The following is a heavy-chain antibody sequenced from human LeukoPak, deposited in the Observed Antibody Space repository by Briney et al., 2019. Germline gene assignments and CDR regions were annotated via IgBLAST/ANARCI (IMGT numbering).Heavy chain of an antibody. Sequence: GGSLRLSCAASGFTFSTYAMSWVSQAPGKGLEWVSAISGSGVSTYYADSVKGRFTISRDTSNNTLYRQMNSLRAEDTAVYYCARVYYYDSSGLDYWGQGTLVTVSS. CDR2: ISGSGVST. CDR1: GFTFSTYA. V-gene: IGHV3-23*01. J-gene: IGHJ4*02. CDR3: ARVYYYDSSGLDY. D-gene: IGHD3-22*01.